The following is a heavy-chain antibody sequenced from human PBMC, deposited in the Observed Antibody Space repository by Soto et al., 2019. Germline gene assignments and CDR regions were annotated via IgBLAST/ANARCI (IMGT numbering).Heavy chain of an antibody. D-gene: IGHD2-2*02. CDR2: IYYSGST. CDR3: ARAEGYKYCSSNSCYKHSYYYYGMDV. CDR1: GGSISSGGYY. J-gene: IGHJ6*02. V-gene: IGHV4-31*03. Sequence: SETLSLTCTVSGGSISSGGYYWSWIRQHPGKGLEWIGYIYYSGSTYYNPSLKSRVTISVDTSKNQFSLKLSSVTAADTAVYYCARAEGYKYCSSNSCYKHSYYYYGMDVWGQGTTVTVSS.